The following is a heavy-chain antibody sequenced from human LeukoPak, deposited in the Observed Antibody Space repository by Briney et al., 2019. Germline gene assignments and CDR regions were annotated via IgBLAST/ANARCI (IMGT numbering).Heavy chain of an antibody. Sequence: SETLSLTCAVYGGSFSGYCWSWIRQPPGKGLEWIGEINHSGSTNYNPSLKSRVTISVDTSKNQFSLKLTSVTAADTAVYYCARDGGTHDAFDIWAQGTMVTVSS. D-gene: IGHD3-16*01. CDR1: GGSFSGYC. V-gene: IGHV4-34*01. CDR2: INHSGST. J-gene: IGHJ3*02. CDR3: ARDGGTHDAFDI.